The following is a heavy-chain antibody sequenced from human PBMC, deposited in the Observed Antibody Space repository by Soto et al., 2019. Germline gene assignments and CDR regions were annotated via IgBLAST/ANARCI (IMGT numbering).Heavy chain of an antibody. CDR3: ARTLSGFTYGSRQFYFDY. V-gene: IGHV4-4*07. CDR1: GDPITSYF. J-gene: IGHJ4*02. D-gene: IGHD3-10*01. CDR2: VFPGGPT. Sequence: LSLTCTVSGDPITSYFWTWLRQPAGKGLEWIGHVFPGGPTSHNSSLKSRVSMSIDTSKNQFSLTLTSVTAADTAVYYCARTLSGFTYGSRQFYFDYWGQGTLVTVSS.